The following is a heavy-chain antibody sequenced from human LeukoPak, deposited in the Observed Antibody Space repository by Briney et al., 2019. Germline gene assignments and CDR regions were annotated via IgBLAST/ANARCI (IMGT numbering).Heavy chain of an antibody. J-gene: IGHJ6*03. CDR1: GGTFSSYA. D-gene: IGHD4-17*01. Sequence: SVKVSCKASGGTFSSYAISWVRQAPGQGLEWMGGIIPIFSTANYAQKFQGRVTITADESTSTAYMELSSLRSEDTAVYYCAMYGDYVMGYYYYYMDVWGKGTTVTVSS. V-gene: IGHV1-69*13. CDR3: AMYGDYVMGYYYYYMDV. CDR2: IIPIFSTA.